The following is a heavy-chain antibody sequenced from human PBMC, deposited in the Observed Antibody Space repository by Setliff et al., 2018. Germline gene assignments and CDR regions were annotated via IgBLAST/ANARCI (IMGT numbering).Heavy chain of an antibody. CDR1: GDSIMSPTYT. CDR3: ASWGSAIGFDL. Sequence: ASETLSLTCTVSGDSIMSPTYTWTWIRQLPGKGLEWIGYISRSGSTSYNSSLKRQITISLDTSKNQFSLKMNSVTAADTAVYYCASWGSAIGFDLWGQGTVVTVS. CDR2: ISRSGST. D-gene: IGHD3-16*01. J-gene: IGHJ3*01. V-gene: IGHV4-31*02.